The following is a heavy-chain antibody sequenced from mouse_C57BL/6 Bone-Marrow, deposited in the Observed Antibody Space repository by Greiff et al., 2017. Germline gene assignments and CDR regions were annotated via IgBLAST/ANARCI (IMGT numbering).Heavy chain of an antibody. J-gene: IGHJ2*01. Sequence: VQRVESGAELVRPGSSVKLSCKASGYTFTSYWMHWVKQRPIQGLEWIGNIDPSDSETHYNQKFKDKGTLTVDKYSSTAYMQLSSLTSEDSAVYYCARGLFDYWGQGTTLTVSS. CDR2: IDPSDSET. V-gene: IGHV1-52*01. CDR3: ARGLFDY. CDR1: GYTFTSYW.